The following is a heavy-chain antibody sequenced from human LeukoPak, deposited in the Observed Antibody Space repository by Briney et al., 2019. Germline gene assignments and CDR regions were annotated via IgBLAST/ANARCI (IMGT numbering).Heavy chain of an antibody. Sequence: HAGRSLRLSCVASGFIFSSCAMYWVRQAPGKGLEWVAVISYDGSKKYYADSVKGRFTISRDNFKNTLHLEMNSLRAEDTAVYYCAKDFVTTLDYWGQGTLVTVSS. V-gene: IGHV3-30*04. CDR1: GFIFSSCA. CDR2: ISYDGSKK. J-gene: IGHJ4*02. D-gene: IGHD1-14*01. CDR3: AKDFVTTLDY.